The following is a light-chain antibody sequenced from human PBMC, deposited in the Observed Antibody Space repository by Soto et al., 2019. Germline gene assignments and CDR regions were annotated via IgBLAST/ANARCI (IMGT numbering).Light chain of an antibody. CDR2: EVX. J-gene: IGLJ1*01. CDR1: SSDVGGYNY. V-gene: IGLV2-8*01. Sequence: QSVLTQPPSASGSPGQSVAISCTGTSSDVGGYNYVSWYQQHPGKAPKLMIYEVXKRPSGAPDRFYGSKYGNTASLTVSGLQAEDEADYYCSSYAGSSNVFGTGTKVTVL. CDR3: SSYAGSSNV.